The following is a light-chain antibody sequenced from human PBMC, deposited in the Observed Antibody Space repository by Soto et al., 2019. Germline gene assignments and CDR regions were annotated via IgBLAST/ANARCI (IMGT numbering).Light chain of an antibody. CDR1: SSDVGSYNL. Sequence: QSVLTQPASVSGSPGQSITISCTGTSSDVGSYNLVSWYQQHPGKAPKLMIYEGSKRPSGVSNRFSGSKSGNTASLTISGLQAEDEADYYCCSYAGSSPKWVFGGGTQLTVL. V-gene: IGLV2-23*01. CDR2: EGS. CDR3: CSYAGSSPKWV. J-gene: IGLJ7*01.